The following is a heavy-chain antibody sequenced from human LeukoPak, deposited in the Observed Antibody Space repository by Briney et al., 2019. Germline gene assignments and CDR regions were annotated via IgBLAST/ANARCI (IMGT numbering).Heavy chain of an antibody. CDR2: ISSSSSYI. CDR3: ARRLRGLTTIDY. CDR1: GFTFSSYS. D-gene: IGHD1-1*01. V-gene: IGHV3-21*01. J-gene: IGHJ4*02. Sequence: GGSLRLSCAASGFTFSSYSMNWVRQAPGMGLEWVSSISSSSSYIYYADSVKGRFTISRDNAKNSLYLQMNSLRAEDTAVYYCARRLRGLTTIDYWGQGTLVTVSS.